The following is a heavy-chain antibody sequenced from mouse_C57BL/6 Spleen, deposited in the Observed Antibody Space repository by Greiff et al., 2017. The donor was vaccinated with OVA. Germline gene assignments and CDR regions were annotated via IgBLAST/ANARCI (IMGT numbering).Heavy chain of an antibody. J-gene: IGHJ2*01. Sequence: VQLQQSGPELVKPGASVKMSCKASGYTFTDYNMHWVKQSHGKSLEWIGYINPNNGGTSYNQKFKGKATLTVNKSSSTAYMELRSLTSEDSAVYYCARWALLLRPHYFDYWGQGTTLTVSS. CDR3: ARWALLLRPHYFDY. CDR1: GYTFTDYN. V-gene: IGHV1-22*01. CDR2: INPNNGGT. D-gene: IGHD1-1*01.